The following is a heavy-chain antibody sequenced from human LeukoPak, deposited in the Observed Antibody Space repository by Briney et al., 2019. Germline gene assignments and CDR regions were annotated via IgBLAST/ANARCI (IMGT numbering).Heavy chain of an antibody. CDR3: ASPHRRVYYYGSGSYLPFDY. V-gene: IGHV4-39*01. CDR2: IYYSGST. D-gene: IGHD3-10*01. Sequence: PSETLSLTCTVSGGSISSSSYYWGWIRQPPGKGLEWIGSIYYSGSTYYNPSLKSRVIISVDTSKNQFSLKLSSVTAADTAVYYRASPHRRVYYYGSGSYLPFDYWGQGTLVTVSS. CDR1: GGSISSSSYY. J-gene: IGHJ4*02.